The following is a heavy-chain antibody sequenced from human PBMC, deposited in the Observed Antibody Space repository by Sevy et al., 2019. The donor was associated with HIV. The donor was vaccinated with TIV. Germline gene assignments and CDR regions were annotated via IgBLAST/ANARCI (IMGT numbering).Heavy chain of an antibody. CDR3: AREHYDILTGYYFDY. CDR1: GFTFSSYS. J-gene: IGHJ4*02. V-gene: IGHV3-21*01. CDR2: ISSSSSYI. Sequence: GGSLRLFCAASGFTFSSYSMNWVRQAPGKGLEWVSSISSSSSYIYYADSVKGRFTISRDNAKNSLYLQMNSLRAEDTAVYYCAREHYDILTGYYFDYWGQGTLVTVSS. D-gene: IGHD3-9*01.